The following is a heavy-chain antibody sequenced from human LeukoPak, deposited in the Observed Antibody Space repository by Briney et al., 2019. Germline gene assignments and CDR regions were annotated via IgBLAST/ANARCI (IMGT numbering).Heavy chain of an antibody. Sequence: GGSLRLSCAASGFTFSSYAMSWVRQAPGKGLEWVSSISGSGGSTYYADSVKGRFTISRDNSRDNSKNTVYLQMNSLRAEDTAVYYCASPGRQWLVWWGGNDAFDIWGQGTMVTVSS. V-gene: IGHV3-23*01. D-gene: IGHD6-19*01. CDR1: GFTFSSYA. CDR3: ASPGRQWLVWWGGNDAFDI. CDR2: ISGSGGST. J-gene: IGHJ3*02.